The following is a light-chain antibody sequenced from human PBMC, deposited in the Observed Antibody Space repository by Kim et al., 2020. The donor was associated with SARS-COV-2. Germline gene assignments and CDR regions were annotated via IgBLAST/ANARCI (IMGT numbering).Light chain of an antibody. CDR1: QDISNY. V-gene: IGKV1-33*01. CDR3: QQYDNLPPLT. CDR2: DAS. Sequence: SVGDRVTITCQASQDISNYLNWYQQKPGKAPKLLIYDASNLETGVPSSFSGSGSGTDFIFTISSLQPEDIATYYCQQYDNLPPLTFGGGTKVDIK. J-gene: IGKJ4*01.